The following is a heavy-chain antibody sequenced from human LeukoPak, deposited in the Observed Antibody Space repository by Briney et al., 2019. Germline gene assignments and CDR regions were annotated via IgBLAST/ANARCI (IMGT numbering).Heavy chain of an antibody. Sequence: GGSLRLSCAASGFIFSNYWMTWVRQAPGKGLEWVANIKQDGSEKNYVDSVKGRFTISRDNAKKSLYLLMGSLRAEDTAVYYCAGPPQAGPFDYWGQGTLVTVSS. CDR2: IKQDGSEK. V-gene: IGHV3-7*01. CDR1: GFIFSNYW. D-gene: IGHD6-19*01. CDR3: AGPPQAGPFDY. J-gene: IGHJ4*02.